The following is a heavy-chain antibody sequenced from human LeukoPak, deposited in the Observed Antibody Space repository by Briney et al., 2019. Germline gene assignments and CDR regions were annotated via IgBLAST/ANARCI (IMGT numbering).Heavy chain of an antibody. D-gene: IGHD6-6*01. CDR1: GGSISSYY. V-gene: IGHV4-59*01. CDR2: IYYSGST. J-gene: IGHJ4*02. CDR3: ARDKYSSSSFDY. Sequence: SETLSLTCTVSGGSISSYYWSWIRQPPGKGLEWIGYIYYSGSTNYNPSLKSRVTISVDTSKNQFSLKPSSVTAADTAVYYCARDKYSSSSFDYWGQGTLVTVSS.